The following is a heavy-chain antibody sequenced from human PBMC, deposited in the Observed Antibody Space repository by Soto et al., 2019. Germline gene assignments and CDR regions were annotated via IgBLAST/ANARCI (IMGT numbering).Heavy chain of an antibody. J-gene: IGHJ3*02. CDR3: ARDVSPGISMFYFDAFDI. V-gene: IGHV3-7*05. CDR1: GFTFSSVW. Sequence: EVRLVESGGGLVQPGGSLRLSCAASGFTFSSVWMTWVRQAPGKGLEWVANIRKDGSKTSYLDSVRGRFTISRDNAQSSLSLQLDSLRADDTALYYCARDVSPGISMFYFDAFDIWGQGTMVTGSS. D-gene: IGHD3-3*02. CDR2: IRKDGSKT.